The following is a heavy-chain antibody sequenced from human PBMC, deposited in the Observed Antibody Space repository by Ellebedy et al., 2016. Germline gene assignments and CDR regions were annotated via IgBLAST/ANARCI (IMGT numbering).Heavy chain of an antibody. CDR3: ARGGSPTLTGYYFFDY. CDR2: IYYSGST. D-gene: IGHD3-9*01. CDR1: GGSISSGGTY. Sequence: SETLSLTXTVSGGSISSGGTYWSWIRQHPGKGLEWIGYIYYSGSTYYNPSLRSRVSISVDKSNNQFSLKLTSVTAADTAVYYCARGGSPTLTGYYFFDYWGQGTLVTVSS. J-gene: IGHJ4*02. V-gene: IGHV4-31*03.